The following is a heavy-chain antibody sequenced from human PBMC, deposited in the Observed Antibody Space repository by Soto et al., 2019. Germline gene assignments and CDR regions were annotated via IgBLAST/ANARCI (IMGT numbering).Heavy chain of an antibody. J-gene: IGHJ6*03. V-gene: IGHV3-23*01. CDR3: AREACLGYCSGGSCYACYYYYMDV. CDR2: ISGSGGST. D-gene: IGHD2-15*01. Sequence: SLRLSCAASGFTFSSYAMSWVRQAPGKGLEWVSAISGSGGSTYYADSVKGRFTISRDNSKNTLYLQMNSLRAEDTAVYYCAREACLGYCSGGSCYACYYYYMDVWGKGTTVTVSS. CDR1: GFTFSSYA.